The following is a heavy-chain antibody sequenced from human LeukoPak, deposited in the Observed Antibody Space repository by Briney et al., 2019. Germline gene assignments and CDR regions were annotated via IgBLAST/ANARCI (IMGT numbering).Heavy chain of an antibody. CDR1: GFTFSSYA. CDR3: AKETDAFDI. V-gene: IGHV3-30*02. CDR2: IWYDGSNK. Sequence: GGSLRLSCAASGFTFSSYAMHWVRQAPGKGLEWVAVIWYDGSNKYYADSVKGRFTISRDNSKNTLYLQMNSLRAEDTAVYYCAKETDAFDIWGQGTMVSVSS. J-gene: IGHJ3*02.